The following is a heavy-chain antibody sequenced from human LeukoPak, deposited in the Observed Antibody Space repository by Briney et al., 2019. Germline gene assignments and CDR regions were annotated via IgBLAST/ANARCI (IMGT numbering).Heavy chain of an antibody. V-gene: IGHV4-59*01. CDR3: ARSTVTTPDDY. D-gene: IGHD4-17*01. Sequence: SETLSLTCTVSGGSISSNYWSWIRQPPGKGLEWIGYIYYSGSTNYNPSLKSRVTISVDTSKNQFPLKLSSVTAAGTAVYYCARSTVTTPDDYWGQGTLVTVSS. J-gene: IGHJ4*02. CDR1: GGSISSNY. CDR2: IYYSGST.